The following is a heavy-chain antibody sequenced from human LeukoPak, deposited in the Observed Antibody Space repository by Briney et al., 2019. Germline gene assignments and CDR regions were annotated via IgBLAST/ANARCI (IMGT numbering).Heavy chain of an antibody. V-gene: IGHV4-39*01. CDR2: VYYGGRT. CDR1: GGSISSSSYY. J-gene: IGHJ4*02. CDR3: ARLVYSSSWHFDY. D-gene: IGHD6-13*01. Sequence: SETLSLTCTVSGGSISSSSYYWGWIRQPPGKGLEWIGSVYYGGRTYYNPSLKSRVTISVDTSKNQFSLKVSSVTAADTAVYYCARLVYSSSWHFDYWGQGTLVTVSS.